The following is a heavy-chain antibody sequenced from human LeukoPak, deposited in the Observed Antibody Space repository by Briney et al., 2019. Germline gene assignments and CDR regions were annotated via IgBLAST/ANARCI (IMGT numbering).Heavy chain of an antibody. CDR1: GFTFSSYW. D-gene: IGHD3-10*01. Sequence: GGSLRLSCAASGFTFSSYWMHWVRQAPGKGLVWVSRINNDGSSTTYADSVKGRFTISRDNAKNSLHLQMNSLRAEDTAVYYCARDTHYYGSGSPAFDIWGQGTMVTVSS. CDR2: INNDGSST. CDR3: ARDTHYYGSGSPAFDI. V-gene: IGHV3-74*01. J-gene: IGHJ3*02.